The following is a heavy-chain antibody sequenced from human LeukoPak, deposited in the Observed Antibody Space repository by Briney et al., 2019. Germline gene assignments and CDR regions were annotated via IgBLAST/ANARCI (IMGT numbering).Heavy chain of an antibody. J-gene: IGHJ4*02. CDR1: GFTFSSYG. V-gene: IGHV3-23*01. CDR2: ISGGGGST. CDR3: AKDSAKKYDDY. Sequence: TGGSLRLSCAASGFTFSSYGMSWVRQAPGKGLEWVSAISGGGGSTYYADSVKGRFTISRDNSKNTLYLQMNGLRAEDTAVYYCAKDSAKKYDDYWGQGTLVTVSS. D-gene: IGHD2/OR15-2a*01.